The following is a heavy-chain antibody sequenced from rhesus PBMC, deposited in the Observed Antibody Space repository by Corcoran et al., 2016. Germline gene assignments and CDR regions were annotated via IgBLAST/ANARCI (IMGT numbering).Heavy chain of an antibody. V-gene: IGHV4-122*02. CDR3: ARAGRPYGLDS. J-gene: IGHJ6*01. D-gene: IGHD2-21*01. CDR2: ITYSGST. Sequence: QVKLQESGPGLVKPSETLSLTCAVSGGSISSGYYYWSWISQPPGKGLEWIGYITYSGSTSDNPSLKSRVTMSRDTSKNQFSLKLSSVTAADTAVYYCARAGRPYGLDSWGQGVVVTVSS. CDR1: GGSISSGYYY.